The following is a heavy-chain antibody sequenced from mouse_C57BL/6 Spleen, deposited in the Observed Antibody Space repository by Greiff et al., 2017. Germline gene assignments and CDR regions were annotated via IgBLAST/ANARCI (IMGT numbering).Heavy chain of an antibody. J-gene: IGHJ4*01. D-gene: IGHD2-5*01. CDR2: INPGSGGT. V-gene: IGHV1-54*01. CDR1: GYAFTNYL. Sequence: VQRVESGAELVRPGTSVKVSCKASGYAFTNYLIEWVKQRPGQGLEWIGVINPGSGGTNYNEKFKGKATLTADKSSSTAYMQLSSLTSEDSAVYFCARSDYSNYLYAMDYWGQGSSVTVSS. CDR3: ARSDYSNYLYAMDY.